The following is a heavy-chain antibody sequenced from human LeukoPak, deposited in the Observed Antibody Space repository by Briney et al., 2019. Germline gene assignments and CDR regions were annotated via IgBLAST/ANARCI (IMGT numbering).Heavy chain of an antibody. Sequence: ASVKVSCKASGYTFTTYDINWVRQATGQGLEWMGWMNPNSGNTGYAQKFQGRVTMTRNTSISTAFMELSGLRSEDTAVYFCARRNTAMAAGRDYWGQGSLVTVSS. CDR2: MNPNSGNT. CDR3: ARRNTAMAAGRDY. D-gene: IGHD5-18*01. V-gene: IGHV1-8*01. J-gene: IGHJ4*02. CDR1: GYTFTTYD.